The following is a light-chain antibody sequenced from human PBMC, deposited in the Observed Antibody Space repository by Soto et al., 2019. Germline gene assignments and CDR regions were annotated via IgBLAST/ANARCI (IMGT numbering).Light chain of an antibody. V-gene: IGKV1-39*01. J-gene: IGKJ5*01. CDR2: AAS. CDR1: QSISSY. CDR3: PQSYSTPIT. Sequence: DIQMTQSPSSLSASVGDRVTITCRASQSISSYLNWYQQKPGKAPKLLIYAASSLQSGVPSRFSGSGSGTDFHPPIRSLQPEDFATYYRPQSYSTPITFGQGTRLEN.